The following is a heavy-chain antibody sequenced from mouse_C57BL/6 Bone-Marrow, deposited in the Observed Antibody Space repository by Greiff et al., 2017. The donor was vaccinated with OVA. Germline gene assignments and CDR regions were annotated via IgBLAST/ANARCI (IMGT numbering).Heavy chain of an antibody. CDR2: ISGGGGNT. CDR3: ASLYGYLHWYFDV. J-gene: IGHJ1*03. CDR1: GFTFSSYT. Sequence: EVQGVESGGGLVKPGGSLKLSCAASGFTFSSYTMSWVRQTPEKRLEWVATISGGGGNTYYPDSVKGRFTISRDNAKNTLYLQMSSLRSEDTALYYCASLYGYLHWYFDVWGTGITVTVSS. V-gene: IGHV5-9*01. D-gene: IGHD2-2*01.